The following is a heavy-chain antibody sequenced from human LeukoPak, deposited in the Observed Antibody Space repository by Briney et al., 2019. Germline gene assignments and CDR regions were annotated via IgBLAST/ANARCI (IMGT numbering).Heavy chain of an antibody. CDR1: GYTFTSYD. V-gene: IGHV1-18*01. Sequence: GASVKVSCKASGYTFTSYDISWVRQAPGQGLEWMGWISDYNGNTNYAQKLQGRVTMTTDTSTSTAYMELRSLRSDDTAVYYCARGSTARYYYDSSGYYRGAVDYWGQGTLVTISS. D-gene: IGHD3-22*01. CDR2: ISDYNGNT. J-gene: IGHJ4*02. CDR3: ARGSTARYYYDSSGYYRGAVDY.